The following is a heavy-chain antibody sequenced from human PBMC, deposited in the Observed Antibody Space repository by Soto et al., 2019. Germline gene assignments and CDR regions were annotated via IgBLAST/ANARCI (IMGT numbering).Heavy chain of an antibody. V-gene: IGHV3-23*01. Sequence: PGGSLGLSCAASGFTFSSCAMGWVRQAPGKGLEWVSGISGNGGSTYYADSVKGRFTISRDTSKNTLYLQMHSLRAEDTALYLCVRDRGYPDSFXVWGRGTMVXVSS. CDR1: GFTFSSCA. CDR3: VRDRGYPDSFXV. J-gene: IGHJ3*01. CDR2: ISGNGGST. D-gene: IGHD1-1*01.